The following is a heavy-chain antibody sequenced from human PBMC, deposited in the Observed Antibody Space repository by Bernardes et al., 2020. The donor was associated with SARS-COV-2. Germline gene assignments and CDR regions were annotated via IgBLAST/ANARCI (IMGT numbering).Heavy chain of an antibody. CDR3: VKVSNIFWFGEGRGLFDH. D-gene: IGHD3-10*01. J-gene: IGHJ4*02. CDR2: ISYERSQK. Sequence: GGTLKLSCAASGFYCRHYGMHWVRKTQGKRPEWLAVISYERSQKRYADSLEGRFTISRDSSTDTLYLHMNSLRPEDTAVYYCVKVSNIFWFGEGRGLFDHWGQGALVTVSS. V-gene: IGHV3-30*18. CDR1: GFYCRHYG.